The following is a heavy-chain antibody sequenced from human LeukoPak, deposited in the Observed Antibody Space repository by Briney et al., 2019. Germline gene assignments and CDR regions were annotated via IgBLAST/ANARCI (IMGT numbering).Heavy chain of an antibody. J-gene: IGHJ4*02. Sequence: GGSLRLSCEASGFTFSSYAMSWVRQAPGKGLEWVSTISGSGISTYYADSVKGRFTISRDNSKNTLYLQMNSLRAEDTAEYYCAKNGVWSLRHFDYWGQGTLVTVSS. CDR2: ISGSGIST. D-gene: IGHD3-10*01. V-gene: IGHV3-23*01. CDR3: AKNGVWSLRHFDY. CDR1: GFTFSSYA.